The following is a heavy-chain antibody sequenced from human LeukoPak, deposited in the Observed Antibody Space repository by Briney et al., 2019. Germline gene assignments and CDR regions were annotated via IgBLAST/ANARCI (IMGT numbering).Heavy chain of an antibody. J-gene: IGHJ5*02. Sequence: ASVKVSCKASGYTFTSYGISWVRQAPGQGLEWMGWISAYNGNTNYAQKLQGRVTMTTDTSTSTAYMELRSLRSDDTAVYYCARGSLLWFGELFHWFDPWGKGTLVTVSS. D-gene: IGHD3-10*01. CDR1: GYTFTSYG. CDR3: ARGSLLWFGELFHWFDP. CDR2: ISAYNGNT. V-gene: IGHV1-18*01.